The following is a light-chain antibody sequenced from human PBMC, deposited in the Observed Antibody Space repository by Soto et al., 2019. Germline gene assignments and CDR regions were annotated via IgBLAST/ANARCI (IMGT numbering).Light chain of an antibody. J-gene: IGKJ2*01. CDR1: QSVSSKY. CDR3: QQYGISGYT. V-gene: IGKV3-20*01. Sequence: ETALTQSPDTLSLSPGDGATISCRASQSVSSKYLAWYQQIPGQAPRLLIYGASSMATGIPDRFSGSGSGTDFTLTIISLEPEDFAVYYCQQYGISGYTFGQGTKLEIK. CDR2: GAS.